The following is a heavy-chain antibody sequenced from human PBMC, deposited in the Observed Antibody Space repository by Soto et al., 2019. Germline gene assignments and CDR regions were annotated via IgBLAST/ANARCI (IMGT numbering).Heavy chain of an antibody. CDR3: ARDSGYYDSSGYYPDAFDI. V-gene: IGHV1-24*01. CDR1: GYTLTELS. D-gene: IGHD3-22*01. J-gene: IGHJ3*02. Sequence: ASVKVSCNVSGYTLTELSMHWVRQAPGKGLEWMGGFDPEDGNTNYAQKLQGRVTMTTDTSTSTAYMELRSLRSDDTAVYYCARDSGYYDSSGYYPDAFDIWGQGTMVTVSS. CDR2: FDPEDGNT.